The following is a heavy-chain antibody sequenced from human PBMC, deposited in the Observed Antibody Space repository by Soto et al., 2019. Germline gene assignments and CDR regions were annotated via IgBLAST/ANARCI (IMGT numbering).Heavy chain of an antibody. D-gene: IGHD3-3*01. J-gene: IGHJ6*03. Sequence: GGSLRLSCAASGFTFSNAWMSWVRQAPGKGLEWVGRIKSKTDGGTTDYAAPVKGRFTISRDDSKNTLYLQMNSLKTEDTAVYYCTTLSNDFWSGFYYMDVWGKGTTVTVSS. CDR1: GFTFSNAW. CDR3: TTLSNDFWSGFYYMDV. CDR2: IKSKTDGGTT. V-gene: IGHV3-15*01.